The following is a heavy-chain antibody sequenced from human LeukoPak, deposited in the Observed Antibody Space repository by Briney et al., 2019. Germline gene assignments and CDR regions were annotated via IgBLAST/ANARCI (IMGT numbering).Heavy chain of an antibody. V-gene: IGHV4-59*08. J-gene: IGHJ4*02. CDR3: ARHRYGDVYYFDF. D-gene: IGHD3-16*01. Sequence: SETLSLTCTVSGDSIGSYYWSWIRQPPGKGLEWIGYIYYTGSTNYNPSLKSRATISVDTSKNQFSLKVGAVTAADTAVYYCARHRYGDVYYFDFWGQGTLVSVSS. CDR1: GDSIGSYY. CDR2: IYYTGST.